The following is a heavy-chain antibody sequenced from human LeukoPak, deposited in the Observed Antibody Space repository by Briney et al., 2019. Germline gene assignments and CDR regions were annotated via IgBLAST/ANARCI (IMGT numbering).Heavy chain of an antibody. V-gene: IGHV1-69*05. CDR1: GGTLSNHA. CDR2: IIPVSGTT. Sequence: SVKVSCKASGGTLSNHAVSWVRQAPGQGLEWMGRIIPVSGTTNYAQKFQGRVTITTDESTSTVYMELSSLRSEDTAVYYCARGDAFDIWGQGTMVTVSS. J-gene: IGHJ3*02. CDR3: ARGDAFDI.